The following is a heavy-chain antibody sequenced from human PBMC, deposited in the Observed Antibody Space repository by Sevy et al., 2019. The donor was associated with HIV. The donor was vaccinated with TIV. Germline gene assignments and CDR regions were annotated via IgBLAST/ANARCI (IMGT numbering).Heavy chain of an antibody. CDR1: GGSINTYY. CDR2: IYYSGST. D-gene: IGHD1-26*01. CDR3: ARYYSGTYRPYFDY. V-gene: IGHV4-59*01. Sequence: SETLSLTCTVSGGSINTYYWSWIRQPPGQGLEWIGNIYYSGSTLYNPSLKSRVTISVDTSKNEFSLELRSVTPADTAVYYCARYYSGTYRPYFDYWGQGILVTVSS. J-gene: IGHJ4*02.